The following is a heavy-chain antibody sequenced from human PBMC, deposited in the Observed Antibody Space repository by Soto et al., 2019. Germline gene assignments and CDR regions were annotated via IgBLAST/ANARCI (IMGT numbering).Heavy chain of an antibody. CDR2: TYYSGST. V-gene: IGHV4-59*08. Sequence: SETLSLTCTVSGGSISSYYWSWIRQPPGKGLEWIGYTYYSGSTNYNPSLKSRVTISVDTSKNQFSLKLSSVTAADTAVYYCARHLGYCSGGSCYSDHDAFDIWGQGTMVTVSS. CDR1: GGSISSYY. D-gene: IGHD2-15*01. J-gene: IGHJ3*02. CDR3: ARHLGYCSGGSCYSDHDAFDI.